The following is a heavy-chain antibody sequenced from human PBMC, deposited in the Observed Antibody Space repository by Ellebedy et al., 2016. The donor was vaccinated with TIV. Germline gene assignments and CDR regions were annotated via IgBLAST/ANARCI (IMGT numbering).Heavy chain of an antibody. D-gene: IGHD3-10*01. Sequence: SETLSLTCTVSGDSISSSNYYWGWVRQSPGKGLEWIGSFSYSGYTYYTPSLKSRVTISGDTSKNQFSLKLTSVTAADTAVYYCSRQPPLNVMVRGVLYFDYWGQGTLVTVSS. J-gene: IGHJ4*02. CDR3: SRQPPLNVMVRGVLYFDY. CDR1: GDSISSSNYY. CDR2: FSYSGYT. V-gene: IGHV4-39*01.